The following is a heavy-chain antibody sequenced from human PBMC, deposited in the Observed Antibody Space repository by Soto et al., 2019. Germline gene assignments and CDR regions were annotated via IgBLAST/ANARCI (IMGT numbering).Heavy chain of an antibody. D-gene: IGHD6-13*01. CDR3: ARDVTAAGYFDY. CDR1: GGSISSYY. V-gene: IGHV4-59*01. J-gene: IGHJ4*02. CDR2: IYYSGST. Sequence: QVQLQESGPGLVKPSETLSLTYTVSGGSISSYYWSWIRQPPGKGLEWIGYIYYSGSTNYNPSLKSRVTISVDTSKNQFSLKLSSVTAADTAVYYCARDVTAAGYFDYWGQGTLVTVSS.